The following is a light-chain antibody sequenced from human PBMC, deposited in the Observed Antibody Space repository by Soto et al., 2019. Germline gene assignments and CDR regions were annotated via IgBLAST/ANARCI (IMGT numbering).Light chain of an antibody. J-gene: IGKJ1*01. CDR1: QNVSSN. CDR2: GAS. V-gene: IGKV3-15*01. CDR3: QQYHNWPPWT. Sequence: EIVMTQSPATLSVSPGERATLSCRASQNVSSNLAWYQQKPGQAPRLLIYGASTRDTGIPARFSGSGSGTEFTLTISSLQSEDFAVYYCQQYHNWPPWTFGQGTKVEIK.